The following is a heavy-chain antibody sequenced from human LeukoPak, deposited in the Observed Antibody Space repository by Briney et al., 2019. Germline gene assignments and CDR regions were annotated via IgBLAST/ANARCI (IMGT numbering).Heavy chain of an antibody. Sequence: ASVKVSCKASGYTFTSYHMHWVRQAPGQGLEWIGIINPDSGSTSYAQKFQGRVTMTRDTSTSTVYMELSSLRSEDTAVCYCARALPTTVTNPFFDYWGQGTLVTVSS. D-gene: IGHD4-11*01. V-gene: IGHV1-46*01. J-gene: IGHJ4*02. CDR3: ARALPTTVTNPFFDY. CDR1: GYTFTSYH. CDR2: INPDSGST.